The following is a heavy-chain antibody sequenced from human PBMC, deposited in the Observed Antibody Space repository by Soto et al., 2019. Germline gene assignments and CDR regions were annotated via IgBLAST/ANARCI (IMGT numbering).Heavy chain of an antibody. CDR1: GYTFTSYG. V-gene: IGHV1-18*01. D-gene: IGHD1-26*01. CDR2: ISAYNGNT. J-gene: IGHJ5*02. CDR3: ARFRWELLSVNWFDP. Sequence: ASVKVSCKASGYTFTSYGISWVRQAPGQGLEWMGWISAYNGNTNYAQKLQGRVTMTTDTSTSTAYMELRSLRSDDTAVYYCARFRWELLSVNWFDPWGQGTLVTVSS.